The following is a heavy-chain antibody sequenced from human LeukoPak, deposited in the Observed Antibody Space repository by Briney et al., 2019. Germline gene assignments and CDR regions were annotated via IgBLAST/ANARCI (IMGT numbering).Heavy chain of an antibody. CDR3: ARAAGGWTHYYDTVFDP. CDR2: TYYRSKWFN. V-gene: IGHV6-1*01. Sequence: SQTLSLTCVISGDSVSSNSAAWNWIRQSPSRGLEWLGRTYYRSKWFNDYAVSVRSRITITPDTSRNQFSLQLSSVTPEDTTVYYCARAAGGWTHYYDTVFDPWGQGTLVTVSS. D-gene: IGHD3-22*01. CDR1: GDSVSSNSAA. J-gene: IGHJ5*02.